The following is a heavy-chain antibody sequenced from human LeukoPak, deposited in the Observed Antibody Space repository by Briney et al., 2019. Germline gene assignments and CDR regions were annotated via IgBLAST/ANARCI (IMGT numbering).Heavy chain of an antibody. CDR1: GFTFSSYG. CDR3: ARVGELYCSSTSCNYMDV. CDR2: IWYDGSNK. V-gene: IGHV3-33*01. D-gene: IGHD2-2*01. Sequence: PGGSLRLSCAASGFTFSSYGMHWVRQAPGKGLEWVAVIWYDGSNKYYADSVKGRFTISRDNSKNTLYLHMNRLRAEDTAVYYCARVGELYCSSTSCNYMDVWGKGTTVTVSS. J-gene: IGHJ6*03.